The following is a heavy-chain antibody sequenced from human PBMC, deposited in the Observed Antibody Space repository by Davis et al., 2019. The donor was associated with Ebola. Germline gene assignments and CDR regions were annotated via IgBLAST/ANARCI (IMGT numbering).Heavy chain of an antibody. Sequence: GGSLRLSCAASGFTFSSYSMNWVRQAPGKGLEWVSSISSSSSYIYYADSVKGRFTISRDNAKNSLYLQMNSLRAEDTAVYYCARDSYYYDSSGYYGVWYFDLWGRGTLVTVSS. D-gene: IGHD3-22*01. CDR1: GFTFSSYS. CDR2: ISSSSSYI. V-gene: IGHV3-21*01. CDR3: ARDSYYYDSSGYYGVWYFDL. J-gene: IGHJ2*01.